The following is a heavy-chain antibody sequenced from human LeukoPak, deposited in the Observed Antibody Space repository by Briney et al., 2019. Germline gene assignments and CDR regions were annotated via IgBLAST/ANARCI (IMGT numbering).Heavy chain of an antibody. Sequence: GGSLRLSCAASGFTFSNSAMNWVRQAPGRGLEWVSVIGASDGGTYYAVSVKGRFTISRDNSKSTLYLQMNSLRAEDTAVYHCAKGLAYCGGDCYDSLYPFDFWGQGTLVTVSS. V-gene: IGHV3-23*01. CDR2: IGASDGGT. CDR1: GFTFSNSA. D-gene: IGHD2-21*01. CDR3: AKGLAYCGGDCYDSLYPFDF. J-gene: IGHJ4*02.